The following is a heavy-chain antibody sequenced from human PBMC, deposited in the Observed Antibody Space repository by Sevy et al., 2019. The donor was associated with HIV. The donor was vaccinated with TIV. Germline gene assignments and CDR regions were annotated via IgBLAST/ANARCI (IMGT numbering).Heavy chain of an antibody. D-gene: IGHD6-6*01. Sequence: SETLSLTCTVSGGSISSYYWSWIRQPPGKGLEWIGYIYYSGSTNYNPSLKSRVTISVDTSKNQFSLKLRAVPAADTAVDYCAGVKRSIAARRNYYYGMDVWGQGTTVTVSS. J-gene: IGHJ6*02. CDR2: IYYSGST. V-gene: IGHV4-59*01. CDR1: GGSISSYY. CDR3: AGVKRSIAARRNYYYGMDV.